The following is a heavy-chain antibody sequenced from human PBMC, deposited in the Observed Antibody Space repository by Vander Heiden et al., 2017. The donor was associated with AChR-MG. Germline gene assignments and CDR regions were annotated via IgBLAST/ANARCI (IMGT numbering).Heavy chain of an antibody. CDR1: GFTFSDYS. D-gene: IGHD6-19*01. Sequence: EVQLVESGGGLVQPGGSLRLSCAASGFTFSDYSMNWVRQAPGKGLEWVSYISSSSSTIYYADAVKGRFTISRDNAKNSLYLQINSLRDEDTAVYYCARGTSSSGWRFDHWGQGTLVTVSS. CDR2: ISSSSSTI. CDR3: ARGTSSSGWRFDH. V-gene: IGHV3-48*02. J-gene: IGHJ4*02.